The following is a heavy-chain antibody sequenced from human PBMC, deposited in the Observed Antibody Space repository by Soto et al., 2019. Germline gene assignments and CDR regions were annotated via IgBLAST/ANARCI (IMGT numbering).Heavy chain of an antibody. D-gene: IGHD2-15*01. J-gene: IGHJ3*02. V-gene: IGHV3-30*14. Sequence: SLRLSCVASGFTFSSYVIHWVRQAPGKGLEWVALISTDGTEKHYPGSVRGRFTISRDNSKNTLYLQMNSLRTEDTAVYYCVKDGVTLSNVVNYHFDIWGQVT. CDR2: ISTDGTEK. CDR3: VKDGVTLSNVVNYHFDI. CDR1: GFTFSSYV.